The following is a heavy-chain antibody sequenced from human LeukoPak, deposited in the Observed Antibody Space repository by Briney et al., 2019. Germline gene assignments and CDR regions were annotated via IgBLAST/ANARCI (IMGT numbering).Heavy chain of an antibody. CDR3: ARSRGYSGYDLARY. V-gene: IGHV3-30*04. D-gene: IGHD5-12*01. J-gene: IGHJ4*02. CDR2: MSSDGSNK. CDR1: GFTFSSYA. Sequence: GGSLRLSCAASGFTFSSYAMHWVRQAPGKGLEWVAIMSSDGSNKYYADSVKGRFTISRDNSKNTLYLRMNSLRAEDTAVYYCARSRGYSGYDLARYWGQGTLVTVSS.